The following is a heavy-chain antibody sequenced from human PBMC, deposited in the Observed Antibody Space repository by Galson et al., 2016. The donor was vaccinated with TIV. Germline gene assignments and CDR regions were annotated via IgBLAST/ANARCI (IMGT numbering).Heavy chain of an antibody. V-gene: IGHV1-69*04. Sequence: SVKVSCKASGGTFSSYALSWVRQAPGQGLEWMGRIIPTLGMTNYAQRFQGRVTITADRSATTAYMELNSLRSEDTAVYYCARSPHSAYGTFSDYWGQGTLVTVSS. D-gene: IGHD5-12*01. CDR2: IIPTLGMT. CDR3: ARSPHSAYGTFSDY. J-gene: IGHJ4*02. CDR1: GGTFSSYA.